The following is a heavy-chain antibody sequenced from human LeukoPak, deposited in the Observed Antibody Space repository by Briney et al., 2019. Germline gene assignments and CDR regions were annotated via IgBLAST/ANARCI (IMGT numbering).Heavy chain of an antibody. CDR2: ISSSSSTI. CDR3: ASVGYCSSTSCPPWFDP. J-gene: IGHJ5*02. Sequence: GGSLRLSCAASGFTFSSYSMNWVRQAPGKGLEWVSYISSSSSTIYYADSVKGRFTISRDNAKNSLYLQMNSLRAEDTAVYYCASVGYCSSTSCPPWFDPWGQGTLVTVSS. CDR1: GFTFSSYS. D-gene: IGHD2-2*03. V-gene: IGHV3-48*01.